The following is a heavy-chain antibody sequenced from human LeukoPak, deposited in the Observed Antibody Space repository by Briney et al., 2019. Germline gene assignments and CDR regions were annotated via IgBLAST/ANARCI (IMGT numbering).Heavy chain of an antibody. J-gene: IGHJ3*02. Sequence: SETLSLTCTVSGGSISSSSYYWNWIRQPPGKGLEWIGEINHGGRTNYNPSLKSRVTMSVDTSKSQFSLKVTSVTAADTAVYYCAREQWDDRGAFDIWGQGTMVTVSS. CDR3: AREQWDDRGAFDI. V-gene: IGHV4-39*07. CDR1: GGSISSSSYY. CDR2: INHGGRT. D-gene: IGHD1-26*01.